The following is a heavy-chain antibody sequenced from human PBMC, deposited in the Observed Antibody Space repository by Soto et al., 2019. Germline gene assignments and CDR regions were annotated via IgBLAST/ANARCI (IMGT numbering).Heavy chain of an antibody. CDR3: ARHRSRGDGYRWRKILDAFEI. Sequence: SETLSLTCTVSGVPISPDDYYWGWIRQPPGKGLEWIGSIYYSGSTYYNPSLKSRVTISVDTSKNQFSLKLSSVTAADTAVYYCARHRSRGDGYRWRKILDAFEIWGQGTMVTVSS. J-gene: IGHJ3*02. V-gene: IGHV4-39*01. CDR1: GVPISPDDYY. CDR2: IYYSGST. D-gene: IGHD3-10*01.